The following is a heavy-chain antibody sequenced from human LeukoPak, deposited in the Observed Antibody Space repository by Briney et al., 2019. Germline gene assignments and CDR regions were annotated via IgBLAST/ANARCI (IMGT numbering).Heavy chain of an antibody. D-gene: IGHD2-15*01. CDR1: GGSIGSGSYY. V-gene: IGHV4-61*02. CDR3: ARGIVVVAQLGFYFYYMDV. Sequence: SETLSLTCTVSGGSIGSGSYYWSWIRQPAGKGLEWIGRIYTSGSTNYNPSLKSRVTISVDASKNQFSLKLSSVTAADTAVYYCARGIVVVAQLGFYFYYMDVWGKGTTVTISS. J-gene: IGHJ6*03. CDR2: IYTSGST.